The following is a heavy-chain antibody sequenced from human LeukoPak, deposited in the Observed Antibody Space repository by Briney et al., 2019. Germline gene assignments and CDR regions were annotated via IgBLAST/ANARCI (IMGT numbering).Heavy chain of an antibody. CDR2: ISGSGGST. CDR3: AKTTGDYYYDSSGYYYFDY. D-gene: IGHD3-22*01. J-gene: IGHJ4*02. Sequence: PGGSLRLSCAASGFTFSSYAMGWVRQAPGKGLEWVSAISGSGGSTYYADSVKGRFTISRDNSKNTLYLQMNSLRAEDTAVYYCAKTTGDYYYDSSGYYYFDYWGQGTLVTVSS. V-gene: IGHV3-23*01. CDR1: GFTFSSYA.